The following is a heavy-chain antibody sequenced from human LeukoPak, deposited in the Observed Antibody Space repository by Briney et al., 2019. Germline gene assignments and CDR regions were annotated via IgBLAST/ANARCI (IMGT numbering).Heavy chain of an antibody. J-gene: IGHJ4*02. CDR1: GYPFTGYY. V-gene: IGHV1-18*04. Sequence: ASVKVSCKASGYPFTGYYLHWVRQAPGQGLEWMGWISAYNGNTNFAQKLQGRVTMTTDTSTSTAYMDLRSLRSDDTAVYYCARDQAATNTQVRFCLDWGQGTLVTVSS. CDR2: ISAYNGNT. CDR3: ARDQAATNTQVRFCLD. D-gene: IGHD3-9*01.